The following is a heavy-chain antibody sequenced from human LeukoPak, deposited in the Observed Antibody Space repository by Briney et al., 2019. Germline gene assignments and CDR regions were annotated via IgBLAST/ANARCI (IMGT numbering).Heavy chain of an antibody. Sequence: GGSLRLSCAASGFTFSSYAMSWVRQAPGKGLEWVSAISGSGGSTYYADSVKGRFTISRDNSKNTLYLQMNSLRAEDTAVYYCAVVVVVATTPLWGQGTLVTVSS. CDR3: AVVVVVATTPL. CDR2: ISGSGGST. V-gene: IGHV3-23*01. J-gene: IGHJ4*02. D-gene: IGHD2-15*01. CDR1: GFTFSSYA.